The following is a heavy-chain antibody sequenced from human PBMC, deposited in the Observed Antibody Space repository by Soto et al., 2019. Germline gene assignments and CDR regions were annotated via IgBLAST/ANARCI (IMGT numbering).Heavy chain of an antibody. CDR2: ISAYNGNT. J-gene: IGHJ5*02. Sequence: ASVKVSCKASGYTFTSYGISWVRQAPGQGLEWMGWISAYNGNTNYAQKLQGRVTMTTDTSTSTAYMELRSLRSDDTAVYYCARAGVGTMIVPHTGLDPWGQGTLVTVSS. D-gene: IGHD3-22*01. V-gene: IGHV1-18*01. CDR1: GYTFTSYG. CDR3: ARAGVGTMIVPHTGLDP.